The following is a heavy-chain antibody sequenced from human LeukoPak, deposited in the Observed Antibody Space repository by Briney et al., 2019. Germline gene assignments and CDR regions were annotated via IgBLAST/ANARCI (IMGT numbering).Heavy chain of an antibody. CDR1: GYTFTSYD. CDR2: MNPNSGNT. Sequence: ASVKVSCKAPGYTFTSYDINWVRQATGQGLEWMGWMNPNSGNTGYAQKFQGRVTMTRNTSISTAYMELSSLRSEDTAVYYCARSGPEYQLLFYYYYYGMDVWGQGTTVTVSS. CDR3: ARSGPEYQLLFYYYYYGMDV. D-gene: IGHD2-2*01. J-gene: IGHJ6*02. V-gene: IGHV1-8*01.